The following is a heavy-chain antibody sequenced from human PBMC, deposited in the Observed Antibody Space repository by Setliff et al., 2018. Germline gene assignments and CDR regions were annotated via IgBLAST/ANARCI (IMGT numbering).Heavy chain of an antibody. Sequence: ASVKVSCKASGHSLTSNHFHWGRQAPGKGLEWMGTISPNDGYTIYAPAFQGRVTMTRDTSISTAYMELSRLRSDDTAVYYCARSPLPPPGPGYYYDNSYYYYMDVWGKGTTVTVSS. CDR3: ARSPLPPPGPGYYYDNSYYYYMDV. CDR1: GHSLTSNH. CDR2: ISPNDGYT. V-gene: IGHV1-2*02. D-gene: IGHD3-22*01. J-gene: IGHJ6*03.